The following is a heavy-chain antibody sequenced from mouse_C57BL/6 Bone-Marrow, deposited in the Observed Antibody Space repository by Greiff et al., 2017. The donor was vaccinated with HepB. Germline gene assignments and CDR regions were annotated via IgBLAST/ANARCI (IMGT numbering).Heavy chain of an antibody. Sequence: EVQRVESGPSLVRPSQTLSLTCTVTGFSINSDCYWIWIRQFPGNKLEYIGYTFYSGITYYNPSLESRTYITRDTSKNQFSLKLSSVTTEDTATYYCARMDLLHYAMDYWGQGTSVTVSS. J-gene: IGHJ4*01. CDR1: GFSINSDCY. CDR2: TFYSGIT. CDR3: ARMDLLHYAMDY. V-gene: IGHV3-3*01. D-gene: IGHD2-1*01.